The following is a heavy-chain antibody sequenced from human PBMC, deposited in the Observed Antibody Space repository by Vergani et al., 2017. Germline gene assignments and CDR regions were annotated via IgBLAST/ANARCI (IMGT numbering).Heavy chain of an antibody. J-gene: IGHJ3*02. CDR3: ARDWYYYGSGSSDAFDI. CDR2: INPNSGGT. V-gene: IGHV1-2*06. Sequence: QVQLVQSGAEVKKPGASVKVSCKASGYTFTGYYMHWVRQATGQGLEWMGRINPNSGGTNYAQKFQGRVTMTRDTSISTAYMEWSRLRSDDTAVYYCARDWYYYGSGSSDAFDIWGQGTMVTVSS. D-gene: IGHD3-10*01. CDR1: GYTFTGYY.